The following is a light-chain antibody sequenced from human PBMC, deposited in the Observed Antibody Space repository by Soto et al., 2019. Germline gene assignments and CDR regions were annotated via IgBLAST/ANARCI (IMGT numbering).Light chain of an antibody. CDR1: ETVGGN. CDR2: GAS. CDR3: QQYNKWPPWT. V-gene: IGKV3-15*01. J-gene: IGKJ1*01. Sequence: EVVMTQSPATLSVSPGERATVSCRASETVGGNLAWYQQRPGQAPRLLIYGASTRATGIPARFSGSGSGTDFTLTISSLQSEDFAVYYCQQYNKWPPWTFGQGTKVEVK.